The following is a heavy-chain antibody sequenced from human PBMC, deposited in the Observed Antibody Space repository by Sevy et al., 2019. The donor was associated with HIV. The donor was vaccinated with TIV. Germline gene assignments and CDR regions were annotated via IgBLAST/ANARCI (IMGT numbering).Heavy chain of an antibody. CDR2: ISGSGGST. CDR3: AKDGYKPSVGDENYYYYYMDV. V-gene: IGHV3-23*01. J-gene: IGHJ6*03. D-gene: IGHD1-20*01. CDR1: GFTFSSYA. Sequence: GGSLRLSCAASGFTFSSYAMSWVRQAPGKGLEWVSAISGSGGSTYYADSVKGRFTISRDNSKNTLYLQMNSLVAEDTAVYYCAKDGYKPSVGDENYYYYYMDVWGKGTTVTVSS.